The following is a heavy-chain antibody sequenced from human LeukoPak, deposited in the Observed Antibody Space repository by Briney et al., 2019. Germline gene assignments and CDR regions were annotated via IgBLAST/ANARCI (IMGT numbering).Heavy chain of an antibody. CDR2: IYSGGST. J-gene: IGHJ4*02. Sequence: PGGSLRPSCAAPGFTVSSNNISWVRQAPGKGRKGFSVIYSGGSTYYADSVKGRFTISRDNSKNTLYLQMNSLRAEDTAVYYCAKDTYYYDSSGYYPVDYWGQGTLVTVSS. CDR1: GFTVSSNN. D-gene: IGHD3-22*01. CDR3: AKDTYYYDSSGYYPVDY. V-gene: IGHV3-53*01.